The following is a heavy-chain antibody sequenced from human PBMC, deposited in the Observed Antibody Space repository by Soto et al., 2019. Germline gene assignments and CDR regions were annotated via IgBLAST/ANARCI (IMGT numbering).Heavy chain of an antibody. CDR1: GYTFTTYY. J-gene: IGHJ6*02. CDR3: ARRAYNYANMDV. D-gene: IGHD5-18*01. V-gene: IGHV1-46*01. Sequence: QVQLVQSGAEVKKPGASVKVSCETSGYTFTTYYMHWVRRAAGQGHEWMGMINPRGGRTSYAQKFQGRVTMTRDTSTRTICMELSSLRFDGTAINYCARRAYNYANMDVWGQGTTVTVSS. CDR2: INPRGGRT.